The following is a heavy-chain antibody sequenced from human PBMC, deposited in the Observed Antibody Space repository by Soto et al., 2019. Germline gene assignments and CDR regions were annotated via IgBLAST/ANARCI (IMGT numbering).Heavy chain of an antibody. CDR3: AKDTYYHDSSGYYIFDY. J-gene: IGHJ4*02. D-gene: IGHD3-22*01. V-gene: IGHV3-30*18. CDR2: ISYDGNRK. Sequence: GGSLRLSCAASGFSFSSYGMHWVRQAPGKGLEWVAGISYDGNRKNYADSVKDRFTISRDNSKNTMYMQMNSQRTEDTAVFYCAKDTYYHDSSGYYIFDYWGQGT. CDR1: GFSFSSYG.